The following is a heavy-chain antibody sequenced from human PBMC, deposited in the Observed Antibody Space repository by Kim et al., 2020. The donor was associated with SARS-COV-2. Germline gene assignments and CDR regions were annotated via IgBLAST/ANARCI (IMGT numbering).Heavy chain of an antibody. J-gene: IGHJ4*02. D-gene: IGHD7-27*01. CDR3: VRDVANWGFDY. V-gene: IGHV4-4*07. Sequence: RSNYIPSLAARVTMSKDTAKNQFSLKLTAMTAADTALYYCVRDVANWGFDYWGQGLLVTVSS. CDR2: RS.